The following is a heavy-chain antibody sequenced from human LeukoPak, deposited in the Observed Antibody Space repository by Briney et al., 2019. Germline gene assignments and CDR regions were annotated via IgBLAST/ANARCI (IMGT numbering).Heavy chain of an antibody. J-gene: IGHJ3*02. Sequence: GESLKISCKGSGYSFTTYWIGWVRQMPGKGLEWMGIIYPGDSDTRYSPSFQGQVTISADKSINTAYLHWSSLKDSDTAIYYCARPDDYGGKPAAFDIWGQGTLVTVSS. CDR2: IYPGDSDT. D-gene: IGHD4-23*01. CDR1: GYSFTTYW. CDR3: ARPDDYGGKPAAFDI. V-gene: IGHV5-51*01.